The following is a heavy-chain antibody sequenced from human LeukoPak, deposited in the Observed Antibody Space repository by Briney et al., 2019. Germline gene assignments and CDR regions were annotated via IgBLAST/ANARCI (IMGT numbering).Heavy chain of an antibody. Sequence: GGSLRLSCAASGFTFKTYSMRWVRQAPGKGLQWVANMKKDGSETNYVDSVKGRFTISRDNAKNSLYLQMNSLRAEDTAVYYCGRHRSGSGTYFIDYWGQGTLVSVSS. V-gene: IGHV3-7*01. J-gene: IGHJ4*02. CDR3: GRHRSGSGTYFIDY. D-gene: IGHD3-10*01. CDR1: GFTFKTYS. CDR2: MKKDGSET.